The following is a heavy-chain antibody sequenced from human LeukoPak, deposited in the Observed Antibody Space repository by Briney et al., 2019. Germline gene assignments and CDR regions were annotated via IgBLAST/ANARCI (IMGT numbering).Heavy chain of an antibody. CDR2: IYYSGST. CDR3: ARAGMAFDI. D-gene: IGHD1-14*01. CDR1: GGSISSYY. V-gene: IGHV4-59*01. Sequence: SQTLSLTCTVSGGSISSYYWSWIRQPPGKGLEWIGYIYYSGSTNYNPSLKSRVTISVDTSKNQFSLKLSSVTAADTAVYYCARAGMAFDIWGQGTMVTVSS. J-gene: IGHJ3*02.